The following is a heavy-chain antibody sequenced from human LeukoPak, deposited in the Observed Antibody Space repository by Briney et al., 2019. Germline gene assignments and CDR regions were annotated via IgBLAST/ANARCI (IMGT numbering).Heavy chain of an antibody. Sequence: GGSLRLSCIASGFNLRSNWMQWVRQVPGKGLEWVSRIDSDGGSINYADFVKGRFIISRDNAQNTLYLQMNSLRAEDTAVYYCARGVYDSTGYYQYWGQGTLVTVSS. CDR1: GFNLRSNW. D-gene: IGHD3-22*01. CDR3: ARGVYDSTGYYQY. J-gene: IGHJ4*02. CDR2: IDSDGGSI. V-gene: IGHV3-74*01.